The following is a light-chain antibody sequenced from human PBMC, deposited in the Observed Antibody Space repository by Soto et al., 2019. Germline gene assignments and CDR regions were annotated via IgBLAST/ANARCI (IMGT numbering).Light chain of an antibody. CDR3: QLYGSLLVG. Sequence: EIVLNKSPATLSLYNRERATLSCRASQSVTSYLAWYQQKPGQAPRLLIYGASNRATGIPDRFSGSGSGTDFTLTISRLEPEDFAVYYCQLYGSLLVGFGQGTKVDIK. CDR2: GAS. CDR1: QSVTSY. V-gene: IGKV3-20*01. J-gene: IGKJ1*01.